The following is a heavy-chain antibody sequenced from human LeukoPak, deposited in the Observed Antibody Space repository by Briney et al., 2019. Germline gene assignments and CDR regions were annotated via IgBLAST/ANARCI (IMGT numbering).Heavy chain of an antibody. V-gene: IGHV3-11*04. CDR1: GFTFNNYY. Sequence: GGSQTLSCAAYGFTFNNYYRSWIRQAPGKGLEWVSYISSGGGTIYYADSVKGRFTISTDNAKNPLYLQINSLRAKRTGIYYCARSQERWLHLYNYWGQGTLGSVSS. CDR3: ARSQERWLHLYNY. CDR2: ISSGGGTI. J-gene: IGHJ4*02. D-gene: IGHD5-24*01.